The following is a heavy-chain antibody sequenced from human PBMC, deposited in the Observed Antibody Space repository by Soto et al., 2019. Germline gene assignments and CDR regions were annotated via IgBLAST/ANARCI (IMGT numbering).Heavy chain of an antibody. CDR1: GFTFSSYG. CDR3: AREGLDYYDSSGYYGDYFDY. CDR2: IWYDGSNK. J-gene: IGHJ4*02. D-gene: IGHD3-22*01. V-gene: IGHV3-33*01. Sequence: GGSLRLSCAASGFTFSSYGMHWVRQAPGKGLEWVAVIWYDGSNKYYADSVKGRFTISRDNSKNTLYLQMNSLRAEDTAVYYCAREGLDYYDSSGYYGDYFDYWGQGTLVTVSS.